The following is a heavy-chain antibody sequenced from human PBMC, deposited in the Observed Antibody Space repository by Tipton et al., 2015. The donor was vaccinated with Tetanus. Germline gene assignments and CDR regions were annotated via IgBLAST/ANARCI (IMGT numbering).Heavy chain of an antibody. V-gene: IGHV3-48*02. J-gene: IGHJ5*02. CDR2: ISSSGTTM. CDR1: GFNFKTLG. Sequence: SLRLSCAASGFNFKTLGINWVRQAPGKGLEWISYISSSGTTMYYADSVKGRFTISRDNAKNSLFLQMNSLRDEDTAVYYCAKDPASRGWFDPWGQGTLVSVSS. CDR3: AKDPASRGWFDP.